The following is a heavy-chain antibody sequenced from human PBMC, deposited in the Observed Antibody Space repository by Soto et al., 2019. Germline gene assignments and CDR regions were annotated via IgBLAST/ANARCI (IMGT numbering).Heavy chain of an antibody. CDR2: ISGSGGST. CDR3: AKVSALLWFGELSY. CDR1: GFTFSSYA. Sequence: GGSLRLSCAASGFTFSSYAMSWVRQAPGKGLEWVSAISGSGGSTYYADSVKGRFTISRDNSKNTLYLQMNSLRAEDTAVYYCAKVSALLWFGELSYWGQGTLVTVSS. J-gene: IGHJ4*02. V-gene: IGHV3-23*01. D-gene: IGHD3-10*01.